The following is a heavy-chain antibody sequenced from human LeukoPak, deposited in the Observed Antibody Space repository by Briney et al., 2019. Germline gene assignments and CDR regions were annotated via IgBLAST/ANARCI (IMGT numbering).Heavy chain of an antibody. J-gene: IGHJ4*02. CDR2: INPNSGGT. Sequence: ASVKVSCKASGYTFTGYYMHWVRQAPGQGLEWMGLINPNSGGTNYAQKFQGRVTMTRDTSISTAYMELSRLRSDDTAVYYCARGVRITFGGVPQSLDYWGQGTLVTVSS. CDR1: GYTFTGYY. V-gene: IGHV1-2*02. CDR3: ARGVRITFGGVPQSLDY. D-gene: IGHD3-16*01.